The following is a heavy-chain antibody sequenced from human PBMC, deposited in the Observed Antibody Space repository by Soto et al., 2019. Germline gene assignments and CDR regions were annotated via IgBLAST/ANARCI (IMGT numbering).Heavy chain of an antibody. V-gene: IGHV4-59*01. Sequence: SETLSLTGTVSGDSISGYYCTWIRQPPWKGLEWIGYIYYGGTTNYNPSLKSRVTMSIDTSKNHFSLKLSSVTAADTAVYYCARQILVGPTKWSDPLGQGTLVTVSS. CDR3: ARQILVGPTKWSDP. CDR2: IYYGGTT. J-gene: IGHJ5*02. CDR1: GDSISGYY. D-gene: IGHD1-26*01.